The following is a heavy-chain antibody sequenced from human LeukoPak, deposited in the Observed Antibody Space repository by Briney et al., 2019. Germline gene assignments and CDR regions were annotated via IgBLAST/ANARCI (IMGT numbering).Heavy chain of an antibody. CDR1: GFTFSNSA. CDR2: IGVGGGNT. D-gene: IGHD4-23*01. J-gene: IGHJ3*01. CDR3: AAEIYGGNTDCCTFDF. Sequence: GASVKVSCKASGFTFSNSAIQWVRQARGQRLEWIGWIGVGGGNTNYAQRFQDRVTITRDVSTSTAYMELSSLRSEDTAVYYCAAEIYGGNTDCCTFDFWGPGTPVTVSS. V-gene: IGHV1-58*02.